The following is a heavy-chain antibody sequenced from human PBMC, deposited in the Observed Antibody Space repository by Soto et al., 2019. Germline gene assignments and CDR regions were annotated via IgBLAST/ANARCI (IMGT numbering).Heavy chain of an antibody. CDR3: ARGTVYSRVRYFDY. CDR2: ISSNGGST. D-gene: IGHD5-12*01. J-gene: IGHJ4*02. CDR1: GFTFSSYA. V-gene: IGHV3-64*01. Sequence: EVQLVESGGGLVQPGGSLRLSCAASGFTFSSYAMHWVRQAPGKGLEYVSAISSNGGSTYYANSVKGRFTISRDNSKNTLYLQMGSLRAEDMAVYYCARGTVYSRVRYFDYWGQGTLVTVSS.